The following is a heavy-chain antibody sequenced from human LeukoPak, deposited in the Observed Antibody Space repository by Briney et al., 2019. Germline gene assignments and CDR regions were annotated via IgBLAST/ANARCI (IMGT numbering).Heavy chain of an antibody. CDR2: ISGSGVNR. D-gene: IGHD3-22*01. CDR3: AKGISPMISLLYFDY. CDR1: GFTFSSYG. J-gene: IGHJ4*02. Sequence: GGTLRLSCAASGFTFSSYGMSWVRQAPGKGLEWVSTISGSGVNRDYADSVKGRYIISRDNSKNTLYLQMHSLRAEDTAVYYCAKGISPMISLLYFDYWGQGTLVTVSS. V-gene: IGHV3-23*01.